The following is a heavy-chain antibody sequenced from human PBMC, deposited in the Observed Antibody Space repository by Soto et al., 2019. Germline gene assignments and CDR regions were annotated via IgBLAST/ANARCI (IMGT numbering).Heavy chain of an antibody. V-gene: IGHV3-23*01. J-gene: IGHJ6*02. CDR2: ISGSGGST. CDR3: AKNLPGGCSSTSCYGRVVATIRRDYYYYGMDV. CDR1: GFTFSSYA. D-gene: IGHD2-2*01. Sequence: EVQLLESGGGLVQPGGSLRLSCAASGFTFSSYAMSWVRQAPGKGLEWVSAISGSGGSTYYADSVKGRFTISRDNSKNTLYLQMNSLRAEDTAVYYYAKNLPGGCSSTSCYGRVVATIRRDYYYYGMDVWGQGTTVTVSS.